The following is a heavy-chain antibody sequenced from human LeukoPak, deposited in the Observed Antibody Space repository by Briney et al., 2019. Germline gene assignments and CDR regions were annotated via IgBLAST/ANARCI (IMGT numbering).Heavy chain of an antibody. V-gene: IGHV3-30-3*01. D-gene: IGHD2-15*01. CDR2: ISYDGSNK. Sequence: GRSLRLSCAASGFTFSSYAMHWVRQAPGKGLEWVAVISYDGSNKYYADSVKGRFIISRDNSKNTLYLQMNSLRAEDTAVYYCAREPLYCSGGSCYSDAFDIWGQGTMVTVSS. CDR1: GFTFSSYA. J-gene: IGHJ3*02. CDR3: AREPLYCSGGSCYSDAFDI.